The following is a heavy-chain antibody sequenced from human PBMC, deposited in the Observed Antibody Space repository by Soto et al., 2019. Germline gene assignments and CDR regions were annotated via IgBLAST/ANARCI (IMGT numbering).Heavy chain of an antibody. CDR2: IIPIFGTA. Sequence: SVKVSCKASRGTFSSYAISWVRQAPGQGLEWMGGIIPIFGTANYAQKFQGRVTITADKSTSTAYMELSSLRSEDTAVYYCARLYYYDSSGYYSPFDYWGQGTLVTVSS. D-gene: IGHD3-22*01. V-gene: IGHV1-69*06. CDR1: RGTFSSYA. CDR3: ARLYYYDSSGYYSPFDY. J-gene: IGHJ4*02.